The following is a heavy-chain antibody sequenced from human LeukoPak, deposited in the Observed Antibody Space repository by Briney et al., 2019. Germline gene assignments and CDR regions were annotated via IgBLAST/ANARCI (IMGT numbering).Heavy chain of an antibody. J-gene: IGHJ4*02. V-gene: IGHV1-2*02. CDR2: FNPKSGGT. Sequence: ASVKVSCKASGYSFIDYYMHWVRQAPGQGLEWMGWFNPKSGGTKSAQKFQGRVTLTRDTSTTTAYMELSSLRSDDTAVYYCARSLYCSSTSCHIFLYYWGQGTLVTVSS. CDR3: ARSLYCSSTSCHIFLYY. CDR1: GYSFIDYY. D-gene: IGHD2-2*02.